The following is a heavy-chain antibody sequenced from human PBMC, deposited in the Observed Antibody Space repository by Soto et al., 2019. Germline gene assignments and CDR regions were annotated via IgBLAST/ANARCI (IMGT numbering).Heavy chain of an antibody. D-gene: IGHD2-2*02. Sequence: QVQLVQSGAEVKKPGSSVNVSCKASGGTFSRDAISWVRQAPGQGLEWMGGTIPTFGTANYAQKCQGRVTITADESTSTAYMELSSLRSEDTAVYYCATDRRLYPLDWFDPWGQGTLVTVSS. V-gene: IGHV1-69*01. CDR1: GGTFSRDA. CDR3: ATDRRLYPLDWFDP. CDR2: TIPTFGTA. J-gene: IGHJ5*02.